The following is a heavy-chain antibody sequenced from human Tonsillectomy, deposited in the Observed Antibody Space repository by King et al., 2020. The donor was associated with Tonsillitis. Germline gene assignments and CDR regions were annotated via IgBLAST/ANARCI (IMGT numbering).Heavy chain of an antibody. CDR1: GYSFTSHW. CDR3: ARIAPGGGAAAWLSWFDP. J-gene: IGHJ5*02. Sequence: EVQLVQSGAEVKKPGESLRISCKASGYSFTSHWITWVRHMPGKGLEWMGNIDPSDSLSNYNASFQGHVTFSADTSINTAYLQWSSLKTSDTAMYYCARIAPGGGAAAWLSWFDPWGQGTMVIVSS. CDR2: IDPSDSLS. V-gene: IGHV5-10-1*03. D-gene: IGHD6-13*01.